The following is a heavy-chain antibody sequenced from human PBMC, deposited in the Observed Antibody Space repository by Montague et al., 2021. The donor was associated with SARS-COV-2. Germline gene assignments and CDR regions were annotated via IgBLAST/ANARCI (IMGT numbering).Heavy chain of an antibody. Sequence: TLSLTCSVSGDSIGSGSYCWSWIRRAAGEGLGWIGRIYTSGRTDYNPSLINRVIISLDTSKNQFSLKLSSLTTADTGVYYCARAPDDYGTFGYWGQGIPVIVSS. CDR2: IYTSGRT. D-gene: IGHD4-17*01. V-gene: IGHV4-61*02. J-gene: IGHJ4*02. CDR3: ARAPDDYGTFGY. CDR1: GDSIGSGSYC.